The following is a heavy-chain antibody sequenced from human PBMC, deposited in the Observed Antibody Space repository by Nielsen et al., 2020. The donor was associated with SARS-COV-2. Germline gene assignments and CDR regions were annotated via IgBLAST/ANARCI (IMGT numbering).Heavy chain of an antibody. V-gene: IGHV4-34*01. D-gene: IGHD6-13*01. Sequence: SETLSLTCAVYGGSFSGYYWSWIRQPPGKGLEWIGEINHSGSTKYNPSLKSRVTISVDTSKNQFSLKLSSVTAADTAVYYCARGLSGSSWYGDFDYWGQGTLVTVSS. J-gene: IGHJ4*02. CDR2: INHSGST. CDR3: ARGLSGSSWYGDFDY. CDR1: GGSFSGYY.